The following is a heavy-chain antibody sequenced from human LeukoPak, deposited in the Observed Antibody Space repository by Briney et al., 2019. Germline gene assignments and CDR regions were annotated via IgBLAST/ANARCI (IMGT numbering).Heavy chain of an antibody. CDR3: AGHTYCGGDCYKTIGFDY. J-gene: IGHJ4*02. V-gene: IGHV4-4*07. Sequence: SETLSLTCTVSGGSISSYYWSWIRQPAGKGLEWIGRIYTSGSTNYNPSLKSRVTMSVDTSKNQFSLKLSSVTAADTAVYYCAGHTYCGGDCYKTIGFDYWGQGTLVTVSS. CDR2: IYTSGST. CDR1: GGSISSYY. D-gene: IGHD2-21*01.